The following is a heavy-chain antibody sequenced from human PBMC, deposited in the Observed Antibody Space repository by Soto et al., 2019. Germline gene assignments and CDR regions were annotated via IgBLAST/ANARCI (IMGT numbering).Heavy chain of an antibody. CDR1: GYTFTSYG. V-gene: IGHV1-18*01. CDR2: ISAYNGNT. D-gene: IGHD2-2*01. Sequence: QVQLVQSGAEVKKPGASVKVSCKASGYTFTSYGISWVRQAPGQGLTWMGWISAYNGNTNYAQKLQGRVTMTTDTSTRTAYMERRGLRSGDTAVYFCARRATPSLNWGQGTLGTVSS. J-gene: IGHJ4*02. CDR3: ARRATPSLN.